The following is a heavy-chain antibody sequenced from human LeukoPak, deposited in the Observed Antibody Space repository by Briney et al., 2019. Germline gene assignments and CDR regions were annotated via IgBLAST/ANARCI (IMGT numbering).Heavy chain of an antibody. V-gene: IGHV1-18*01. J-gene: IGHJ4*02. CDR1: GYIFTIYG. CDR3: ARGGTPTTTFGGY. CDR2: ISADNGDT. D-gene: IGHD3-16*01. Sequence: GASVKVSCKASGYIFTIYGINWVRQAPGQGLEWMGWISADNGDTNYAQKFQGRVNMTTDTSTSTVYMELRSLRSDDTALYYCARGGTPTTTFGGYWGQGTMVTVSS.